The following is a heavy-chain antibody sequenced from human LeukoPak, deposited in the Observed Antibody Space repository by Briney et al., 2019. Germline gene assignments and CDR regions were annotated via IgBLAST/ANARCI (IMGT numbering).Heavy chain of an antibody. J-gene: IGHJ4*02. V-gene: IGHV1-58*02. CDR2: IVVGSGNT. Sequence: SVKVSCKASGFTFIRSAIQWVRQARGQRLEWIGWIVVGSGNTNYAQKFQERVTITRDMPTSTAYMQLSSLRSEDTAVYYCAADSRYCDGDCYDYWGQGTLVTVSS. CDR1: GFTFIRSA. D-gene: IGHD2-21*01. CDR3: AADSRYCDGDCYDY.